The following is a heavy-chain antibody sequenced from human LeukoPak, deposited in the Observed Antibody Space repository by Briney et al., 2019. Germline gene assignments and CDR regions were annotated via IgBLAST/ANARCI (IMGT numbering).Heavy chain of an antibody. D-gene: IGHD6-13*01. CDR1: GYIFTNYG. V-gene: IGHV1-46*01. CDR2: INSSGGST. Sequence: ASVKVSCKASGYIFTNYGISWVRQAPGQGLEWMGIINSSGGSTSYAQKFQGRVAMTRDMSTSTVYMELSSLRSEDTAVYYCARDPAAAGNNAFDYWGQGTLVTVSS. CDR3: ARDPAAAGNNAFDY. J-gene: IGHJ4*02.